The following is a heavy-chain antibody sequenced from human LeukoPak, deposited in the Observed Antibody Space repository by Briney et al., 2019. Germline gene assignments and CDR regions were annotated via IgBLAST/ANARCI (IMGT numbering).Heavy chain of an antibody. J-gene: IGHJ4*02. Sequence: SQTLSLTCAVSGASVSSNSAAWNWIRQSPSRGLEWLGRTYYRSKWYNDYAVSVKSRITINPDTSKNQFSLQLNSVPPEDTAVYYCARVPLRPGIAVADQHFDYWGQGTLVTVSS. D-gene: IGHD6-19*01. CDR1: GASVSSNSAA. CDR2: TYYRSKWYN. CDR3: ARVPLRPGIAVADQHFDY. V-gene: IGHV6-1*01.